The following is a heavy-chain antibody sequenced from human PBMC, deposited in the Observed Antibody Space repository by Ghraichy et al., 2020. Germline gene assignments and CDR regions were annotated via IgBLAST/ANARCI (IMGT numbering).Heavy chain of an antibody. CDR1: GFTFSSYA. CDR2: ISGSGGST. J-gene: IGHJ6*02. Sequence: GGSLRLSCAASGFTFSSYAMSWVRQAPGKGLEWVSAISGSGGSTYYADPVKGRFTISRDNSKNTLYLQMNSLRAEDTAVYYCAKGHYDFWSGYYTGIGFINHYYYYGMDVWGQGTTVTVSS. V-gene: IGHV3-23*01. D-gene: IGHD3-3*01. CDR3: AKGHYDFWSGYYTGIGFINHYYYYGMDV.